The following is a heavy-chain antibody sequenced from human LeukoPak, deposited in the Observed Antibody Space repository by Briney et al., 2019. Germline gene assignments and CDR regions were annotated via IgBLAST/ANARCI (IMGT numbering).Heavy chain of an antibody. CDR3: ARGGHNYYDSSGYQYYFDY. CDR1: GFTFSSYS. Sequence: GGSLRLSCAASGFTFSSYSMNWVRQAPGKGLEWVSSISSSSSYIYYTDSVTGRFTISRDNAKNSLFLQMNSLRAEDAAVYYCARGGHNYYDSSGYQYYFDYWGQGTLVTVSS. J-gene: IGHJ4*02. CDR2: ISSSSSYI. D-gene: IGHD3-22*01. V-gene: IGHV3-21*01.